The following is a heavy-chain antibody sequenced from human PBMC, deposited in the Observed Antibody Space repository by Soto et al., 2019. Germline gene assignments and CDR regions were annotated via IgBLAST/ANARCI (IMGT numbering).Heavy chain of an antibody. V-gene: IGHV4-59*01. J-gene: IGHJ5*02. CDR2: IYYSGST. D-gene: IGHD3-9*01. CDR3: ARGNYDILTGYSPNWFDT. Sequence: PSEALSLTCTVSGGSISSYYWSWIRQPPGKGLEWIGYIYYSGSTNYNPSLKSRVTISVDTSKNQFSLKLSSVTAADTAVYYCARGNYDILTGYSPNWFDTWGQGTLVTVSS. CDR1: GGSISSYY.